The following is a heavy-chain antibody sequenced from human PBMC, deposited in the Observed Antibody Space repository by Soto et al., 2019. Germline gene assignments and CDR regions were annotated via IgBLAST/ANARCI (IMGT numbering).Heavy chain of an antibody. J-gene: IGHJ4*02. D-gene: IGHD6-19*01. CDR1: GFTFSSYG. Sequence: ESGGGVVQPGRSLRLSCAASGFTFSSYGMHWVRQAPGKGLEWVAVIWYDGSNKYYADSVKGRFTISRDISKNTLYLQMNSLRAEDTAVYYCARVPGDLSSGWYDYWGQGTLVTVSS. CDR3: ARVPGDLSSGWYDY. CDR2: IWYDGSNK. V-gene: IGHV3-33*01.